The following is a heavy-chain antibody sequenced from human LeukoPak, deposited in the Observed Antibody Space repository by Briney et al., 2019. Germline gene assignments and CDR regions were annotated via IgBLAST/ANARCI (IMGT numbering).Heavy chain of an antibody. CDR2: INHSGST. CDR1: GGSISSSGYY. V-gene: IGHV4-34*01. Sequence: SETLSLTCAVSGGSISSSGYYWSWIRQPPGKGLEWIGEINHSGSTNYNPSLKSRVTISVDTSKNQFSLKLSSVTAADTAVYYCARGIQYYDILTVPFDPWGQGTLVTVSS. CDR3: ARGIQYYDILTVPFDP. D-gene: IGHD3-9*01. J-gene: IGHJ5*02.